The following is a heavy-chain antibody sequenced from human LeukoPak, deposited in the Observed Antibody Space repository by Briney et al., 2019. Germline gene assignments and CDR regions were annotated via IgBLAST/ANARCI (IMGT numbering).Heavy chain of an antibody. D-gene: IGHD3-10*01. CDR3: ARELLWFGEYDWFDP. J-gene: IGHJ5*02. Sequence: SETLSLTCTVSGGSISSSSYYWGWIRQPPGKGLEGIGRIYYSGSTYYNPSLKSRGTISVDTSKHQFSLKLSSVTAADTAVYYCARELLWFGEYDWFDPWGQGTLVTVSS. V-gene: IGHV4-39*07. CDR1: GGSISSSSYY. CDR2: IYYSGST.